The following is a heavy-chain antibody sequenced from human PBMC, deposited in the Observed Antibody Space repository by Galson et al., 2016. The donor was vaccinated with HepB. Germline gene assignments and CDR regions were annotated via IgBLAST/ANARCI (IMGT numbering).Heavy chain of an antibody. J-gene: IGHJ6*02. CDR3: GRDPGTSPPEHHHPLGV. D-gene: IGHD1-14*01. CDR2: IYYSGTT. V-gene: IGHV4-39*02. CDR1: GGSIGRSTYY. Sequence: SETLSLTCSVSGGSIGRSTYYWVWIRQPPGKGLEYIGNIYYSGTTYYNPSPESRVTMSPDASKDHLSLKLSFVTAADPAVYYLGRDPGTSPPEHHHPLGVWGQRTTVTVS.